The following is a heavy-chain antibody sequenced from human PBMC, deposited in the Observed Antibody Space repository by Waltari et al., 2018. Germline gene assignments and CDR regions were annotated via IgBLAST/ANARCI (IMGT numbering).Heavy chain of an antibody. CDR2: IYYSGST. Sequence: QLQLQESGPGLVKPSETLSLTCPVPGGSISSSRYYWGWIRQPPGKGLEWIGSIYYSGSTYYNPSLKSRVTISVDTSKNQFSLKLSSVTAADTAGYYCARQGTGAFDYWGQGTLVTVSS. CDR3: ARQGTGAFDY. J-gene: IGHJ4*02. D-gene: IGHD1-1*01. CDR1: GGSISSSRYY. V-gene: IGHV4-39*01.